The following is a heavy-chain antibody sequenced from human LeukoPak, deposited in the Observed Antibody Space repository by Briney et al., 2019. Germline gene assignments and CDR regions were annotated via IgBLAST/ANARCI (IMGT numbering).Heavy chain of an antibody. V-gene: IGHV3-53*01. CDR3: AREIAAAGTAFDY. D-gene: IGHD6-13*01. J-gene: IGHJ4*02. Sequence: GGSLRLSCAASGFTVSSSYMNWVRQAPGKGLEWVSVIYSGGSTYYAASVKGRFTISRDNSKNTLYLQMNNLRAEDTAVYYCAREIAAAGTAFDYWGQGTLVTVSS. CDR1: GFTVSSSY. CDR2: IYSGGST.